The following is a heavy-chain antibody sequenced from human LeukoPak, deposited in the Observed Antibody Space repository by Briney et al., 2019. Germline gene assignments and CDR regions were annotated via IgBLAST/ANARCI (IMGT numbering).Heavy chain of an antibody. Sequence: GGSLRLSCAASGFTFSSYEMNWVRQAPGKGLEWVAVISYDGSNKYYADSVKGRFTISRDNSKNTLYLQMNSLRAEDTAVYYCAKGLGYCSSTSCYGFDYWGQGTLVTVSS. D-gene: IGHD2-2*01. CDR1: GFTFSSYE. V-gene: IGHV3-30*18. CDR2: ISYDGSNK. CDR3: AKGLGYCSSTSCYGFDY. J-gene: IGHJ4*02.